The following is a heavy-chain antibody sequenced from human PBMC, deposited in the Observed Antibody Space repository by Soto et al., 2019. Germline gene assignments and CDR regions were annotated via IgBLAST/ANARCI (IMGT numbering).Heavy chain of an antibody. CDR1: GGLLTRGGYS. D-gene: IGHD4-17*01. V-gene: IGHV4-30-2*01. CDR2: IYHSGST. Sequence: TPSPPRPGPGGLLTRGGYSLDWIRQPPGKGREWIGNIYHSGSTYYNASLKSRVTISVDRSKNQFSLKLSSVTAAYTAVYYCGRGDYANAFDIWGQGTMVTVSS. J-gene: IGHJ3*02. CDR3: GRGDYANAFDI.